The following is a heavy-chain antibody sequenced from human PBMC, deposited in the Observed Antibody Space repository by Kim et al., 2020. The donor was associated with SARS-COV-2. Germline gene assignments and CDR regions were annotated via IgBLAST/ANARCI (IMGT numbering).Heavy chain of an antibody. D-gene: IGHD3-3*01. J-gene: IGHJ6*02. CDR3: ARVVSLEWLPSPGSYYYYGMDV. CDR1: GGTFSSYA. Sequence: SVKVSCKASGGTFSSYAISWVRQAPGQGLEWMGGIIPIFGTANYAQKFQGRVTITADESTSTAYMELSSLRSEDTAVYYCARVVSLEWLPSPGSYYYYGMDVWGQGTTVTVSS. V-gene: IGHV1-69*13. CDR2: IIPIFGTA.